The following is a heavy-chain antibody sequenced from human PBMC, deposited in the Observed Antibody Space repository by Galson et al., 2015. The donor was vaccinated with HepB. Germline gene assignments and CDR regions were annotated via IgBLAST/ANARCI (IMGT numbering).Heavy chain of an antibody. D-gene: IGHD6-13*01. CDR1: GFTFSSYG. CDR3: AKDCGAAGTDY. J-gene: IGHJ4*02. V-gene: IGHV3-30*18. CDR2: ISYDGSNK. Sequence: SLRLSCAASGFTFSSYGMHWVRQAPGKGLEWVAVISYDGSNKYYADSVKGRFTIPRDNSKNTLYLQMNSLRAEDTAVYYCAKDCGAAGTDYWGQGTLVTVSS.